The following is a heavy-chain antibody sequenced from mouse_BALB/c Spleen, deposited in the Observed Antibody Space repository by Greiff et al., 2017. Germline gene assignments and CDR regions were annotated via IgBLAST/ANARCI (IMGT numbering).Heavy chain of an antibody. CDR1: GFTFSSFG. V-gene: IGHV5-17*02. CDR2: ISSGSSTI. J-gene: IGHJ2*01. CDR3: ARWGFDY. Sequence: EVKLVESGGGLVQPGGSRKLSCAASGFTFSSFGMHWVRQAPEKGLEWVAYISSGSSTIYYAATVKGRFTISRDNPKNTLFLQMTSLRSEDTAMYYCARWGFDYWGQGTTLTVSS.